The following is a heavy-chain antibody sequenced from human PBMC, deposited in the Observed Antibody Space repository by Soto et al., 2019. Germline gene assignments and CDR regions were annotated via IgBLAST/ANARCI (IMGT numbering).Heavy chain of an antibody. CDR1: GGSSSSYY. V-gene: IGHV4-4*07. J-gene: IGHJ5*02. CDR2: IYTSGST. Sequence: PSETLSLNGTVSGGSSSSYYWSWIRQPAGKGLEWIGRIYTSGSTNYNPSLKSRVTMSVDTSKNQFSLKLSSVTAADTAVYYCARVGSGYDLSFDPWGQGTLVTVSS. CDR3: ARVGSGYDLSFDP. D-gene: IGHD5-12*01.